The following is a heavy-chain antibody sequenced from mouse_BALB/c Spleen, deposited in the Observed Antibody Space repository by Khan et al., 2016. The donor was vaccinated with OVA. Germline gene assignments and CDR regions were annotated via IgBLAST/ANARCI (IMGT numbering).Heavy chain of an antibody. D-gene: IGHD2-4*01. V-gene: IGHV2-6*02. J-gene: IGHJ4*01. CDR3: ARKTHMITTVMDY. CDR1: GFSLTSYG. Sequence: VKLLESGPGLVAPSQSLSITCTVSGFSLTSYGVHWVRQPPGKGLEWLVVIWSDGKTTYNSTLKSRLSISKDNSKSQVFLKMNSLQTDDTAMYYCARKTHMITTVMDYWGQGTSVTVSS. CDR2: IWSDGKT.